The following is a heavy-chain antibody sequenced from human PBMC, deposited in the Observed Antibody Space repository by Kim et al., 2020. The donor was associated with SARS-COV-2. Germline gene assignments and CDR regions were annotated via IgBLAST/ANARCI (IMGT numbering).Heavy chain of an antibody. J-gene: IGHJ3*02. V-gene: IGHV3-74*01. CDR2: T. Sequence: TIYADSVKGSFTISGVNAKNTLYLQMNSLRAEDSAVYYCSNELDACDIWGQWTMVTVSS. CDR3: SNELDACDI. D-gene: IGHD2-8*01.